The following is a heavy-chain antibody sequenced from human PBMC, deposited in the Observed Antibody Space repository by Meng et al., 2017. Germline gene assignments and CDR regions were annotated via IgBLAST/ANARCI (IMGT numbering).Heavy chain of an antibody. CDR1: GFTFSSYG. J-gene: IGHJ4*02. CDR2: IWYDGSNK. CDR3: ARVVYSSGWSFDY. V-gene: IGHV3-33*01. D-gene: IGHD6-19*01. Sequence: VQVLESGGGVLQPGRSLRFPCAAAGFTFSSYGMHWVRQAPGKGLEWVAVIWYDGSNKYYADSVKGRFTISRDNSKNTLYLQMNSLRAEDTAMYYCARVVYSSGWSFDYWGQGTLVTVSS.